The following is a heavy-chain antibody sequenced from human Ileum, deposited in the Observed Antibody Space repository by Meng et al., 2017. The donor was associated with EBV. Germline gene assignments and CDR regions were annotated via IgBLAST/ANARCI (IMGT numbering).Heavy chain of an antibody. CDR1: GGSISSTNW. D-gene: IGHD3-22*01. Sequence: QARLQESGPGLVKPSETLSLTCTVSGGSISSTNWWGWIRQPPGKGLEWIGYIYYSGSTSYNPSLKSRVTMSVDTSKNQFSLNLNSVTAVDTAVYYCARNVPGTSAYYDWGQGTLVTVSS. CDR2: IYYSGST. CDR3: ARNVPGTSAYYD. J-gene: IGHJ4*02. V-gene: IGHV4-28*01.